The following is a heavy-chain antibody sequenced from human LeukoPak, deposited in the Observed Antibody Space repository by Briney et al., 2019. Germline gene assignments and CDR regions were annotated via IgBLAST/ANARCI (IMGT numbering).Heavy chain of an antibody. CDR2: VSGDNGKT. D-gene: IGHD5-12*01. Sequence: GASVKVSCKASGYTFSSYTINWVRPAPGQGLEWMGWVSGDNGKTNYAQKLQGRVTMTTDTSTSTAYMELSSLRSEDTAVYYCARDLYSGHEGNAFDIWGQGTMVTVSS. V-gene: IGHV1-18*01. CDR3: ARDLYSGHEGNAFDI. J-gene: IGHJ3*02. CDR1: GYTFSSYT.